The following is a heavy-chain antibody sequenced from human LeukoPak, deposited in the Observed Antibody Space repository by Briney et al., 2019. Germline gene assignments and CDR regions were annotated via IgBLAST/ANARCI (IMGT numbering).Heavy chain of an antibody. J-gene: IGHJ4*02. CDR1: GFTFSNYA. V-gene: IGHV3-30*04. D-gene: IGHD6-19*01. CDR2: MSYDGSNK. Sequence: GRSLRLSCVASGFTFSNYAMHWVRQAPGKGLEWVTIMSYDGSNKYYADSVKGQFTISRDNSKNTLYLQMNSLRADDTAMYYCGRVSGWYRGGSDYWGQGTLVTVSS. CDR3: GRVSGWYRGGSDY.